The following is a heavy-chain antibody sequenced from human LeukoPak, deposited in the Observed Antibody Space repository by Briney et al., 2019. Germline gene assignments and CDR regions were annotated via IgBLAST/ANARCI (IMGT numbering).Heavy chain of an antibody. CDR1: GFTFSSYW. Sequence: PGMFLRLSCAASGFTFSSYWMHWVRQAPGKGRMGVSRINSDGSSTSYADSVKGRFTISRDNAKNTLYLQMNSLRAEDTAVYYCARGSSGSPPDYWGQGTLVTVS. J-gene: IGHJ4*02. V-gene: IGHV3-74*01. CDR3: ARGSSGSPPDY. CDR2: INSDGSST. D-gene: IGHD3-10*01.